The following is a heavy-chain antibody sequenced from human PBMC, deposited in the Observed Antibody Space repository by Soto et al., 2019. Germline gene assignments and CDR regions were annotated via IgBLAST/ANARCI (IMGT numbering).Heavy chain of an antibody. CDR1: GFTFSSYA. Sequence: HPGGSLRLSCAASGFTFSSYAMSWVRQAPGKGLEWVSAISGSGGSTYYADSVKGRFTISRDNSKNTLYLQMNSLRAEDTAVYYCAKDNAPSMSGFSGINWFDPWGQGTLVTVSS. J-gene: IGHJ5*02. D-gene: IGHD3-3*01. CDR3: AKDNAPSMSGFSGINWFDP. CDR2: ISGSGGST. V-gene: IGHV3-23*01.